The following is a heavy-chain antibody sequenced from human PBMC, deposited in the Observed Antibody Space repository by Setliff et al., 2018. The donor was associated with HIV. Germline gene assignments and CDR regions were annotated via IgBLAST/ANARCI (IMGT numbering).Heavy chain of an antibody. CDR3: ASSITVAAGRSHYYYAMGV. CDR1: GYSFTIYW. Sequence: PGESLKISCKGSGYSFTIYWIGWVRQTPEKGLEWVGVIYPTDSHTTYSPSFQGRVTISVDMSISTAYLQWSSLKASDTAMYYCASSITVAAGRSHYYYAMGVWGQGTTVTVSS. CDR2: IYPTDSHT. V-gene: IGHV5-51*01. D-gene: IGHD1-20*01. J-gene: IGHJ6*02.